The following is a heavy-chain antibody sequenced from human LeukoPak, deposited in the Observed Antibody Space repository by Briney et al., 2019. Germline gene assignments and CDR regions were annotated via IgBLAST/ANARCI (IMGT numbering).Heavy chain of an antibody. V-gene: IGHV5-51*01. D-gene: IGHD3-10*01. CDR1: GYTFSSYW. CDR3: ARHYYGSGSLLGY. CDR2: IYPGDSDT. J-gene: IGHJ4*02. Sequence: GESLKISCKGSGYTFSSYWIGWVRQMPGKGLEWMGIIYPGDSDTRYSPSFQGQVTISADKSISTAYLQWSGLKASDTAMYYCARHYYGSGSLLGYWGQGTLVTVSS.